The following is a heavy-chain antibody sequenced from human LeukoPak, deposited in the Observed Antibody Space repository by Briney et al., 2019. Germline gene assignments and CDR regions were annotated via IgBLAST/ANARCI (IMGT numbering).Heavy chain of an antibody. CDR2: ISGSGGST. CDR1: GFTFSSYA. J-gene: IGHJ4*02. V-gene: IGHV3-23*01. Sequence: PGGSLRLSCAASGFTFSSYAMSWVRQAPGKGLEWVSAISGSGGSTYYADSVKGRFTISRDNSKNTLYLQMSSLRAEDTAVYYCAKDGPSYGYFEGLDYWGQGTLVTVSS. D-gene: IGHD5-18*01. CDR3: AKDGPSYGYFEGLDY.